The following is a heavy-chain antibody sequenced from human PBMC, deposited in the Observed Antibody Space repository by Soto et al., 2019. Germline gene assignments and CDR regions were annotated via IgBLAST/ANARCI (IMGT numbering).Heavy chain of an antibody. Sequence: VASVKVSCKASGYTFTSYDINWVRQATGQGLEWMGWMNPNSGNTGYAQKFQGRVTMTRNTSISTAYMELSSLRSEDTAVYYCARATNYDFWSGYSTEYNWFDPWGQGTLVTVSS. CDR2: MNPNSGNT. CDR3: ARATNYDFWSGYSTEYNWFDP. V-gene: IGHV1-8*01. CDR1: GYTFTSYD. J-gene: IGHJ5*02. D-gene: IGHD3-3*01.